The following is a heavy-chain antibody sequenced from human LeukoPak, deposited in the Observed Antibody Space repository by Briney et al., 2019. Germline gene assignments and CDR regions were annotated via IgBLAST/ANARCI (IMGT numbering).Heavy chain of an antibody. V-gene: IGHV1-18*04. CDR3: ATMSLRRGVRHFDY. J-gene: IGHJ4*02. CDR2: ISAYNGNT. Sequence: ASVKVSCKASGYTFTSYGIGWVRQAPGQGLEWMGWISAYNGNTNYAQKLQGRVTMTTDTSTSTAYMELSSLRSEDTAVYYCATMSLRRGVRHFDYWGQGTLVTVSS. CDR1: GYTFTSYG. D-gene: IGHD1/OR15-1a*01.